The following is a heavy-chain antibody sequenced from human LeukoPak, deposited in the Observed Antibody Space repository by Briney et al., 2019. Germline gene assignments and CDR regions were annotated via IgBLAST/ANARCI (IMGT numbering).Heavy chain of an antibody. CDR3: ARDSLSWYYFDY. D-gene: IGHD6-13*01. CDR2: ISSNGGRT. J-gene: IGHJ4*02. V-gene: IGHV3-64*01. Sequence: GGSLRLSCAASGFTFSSYAMHWVRQAPGKGLEYVSAISSNGGRTYYANSVKGRFTISRDNSENTLYLQMGSLRAEDMAVYYCARDSLSWYYFDYWGQGTLVTVSS. CDR1: GFTFSSYA.